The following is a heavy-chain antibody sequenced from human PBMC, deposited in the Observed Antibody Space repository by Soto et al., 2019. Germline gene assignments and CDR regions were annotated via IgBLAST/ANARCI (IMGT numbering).Heavy chain of an antibody. CDR3: ATRDPGHY. CDR2: ISPDGGRT. Sequence: QVQLVQSGAEVKKPGASVKVSCKASGYTFTTYYMHWVRQAPGQGLEWMGIISPDGGRTSYAQKCQGRXTXTRDTSTSTVYMELSSLRSEDTAVYYWATRDPGHYWGQGTLVTVSS. CDR1: GYTFTTYY. V-gene: IGHV1-46*01. J-gene: IGHJ4*02.